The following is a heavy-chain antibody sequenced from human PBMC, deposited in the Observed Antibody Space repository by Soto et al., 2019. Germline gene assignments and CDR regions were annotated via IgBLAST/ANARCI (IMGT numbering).Heavy chain of an antibody. J-gene: IGHJ4*02. D-gene: IGHD3-3*01. V-gene: IGHV3-15*07. CDR2: IKSKTDGGTT. Sequence: GGSLRLSCAASGFTFSNAWMNWVRQAPGKGLEWVGRIKSKTDGGTTDYAAPVKGRFTISRDDSKNTLYLQMNSLKTEDTAVYYCTTALYDFWSGLDYWGQGTLVTVSS. CDR1: GFTFSNAW. CDR3: TTALYDFWSGLDY.